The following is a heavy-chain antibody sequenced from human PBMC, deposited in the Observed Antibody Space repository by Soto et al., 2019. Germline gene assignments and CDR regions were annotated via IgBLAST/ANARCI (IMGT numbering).Heavy chain of an antibody. J-gene: IGHJ5*02. V-gene: IGHV1-8*01. D-gene: IGHD3-16*01. CDR3: ARGPRLGWFDP. CDR2: MNPNSGNT. Sequence: QVQLVQSGAEVKKPGASVKVSCKASGYTFTSYDINWVRQATGQGLEWMGWMNPNSGNTGYAQKCQGXXTXTXXTAISTAYMELSSLRSEDTAVSYCARGPRLGWFDPWGQGTLVTVSS. CDR1: GYTFTSYD.